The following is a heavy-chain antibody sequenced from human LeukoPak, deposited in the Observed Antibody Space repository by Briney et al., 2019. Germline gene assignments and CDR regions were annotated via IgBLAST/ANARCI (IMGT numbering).Heavy chain of an antibody. V-gene: IGHV3-53*01. J-gene: IGHJ4*02. CDR1: GFTVSSSY. D-gene: IGHD6-19*01. CDR2: IYSGGST. CDR3: AREDSGWSFDY. Sequence: PGGSLRLSCAASGFTVSSSYMSWVRQAPGKGLEWVSVIYSGGSTYYADSVKGRFTISRDNSKNTLYLQMNSLRAEDTAVYYCAREDSGWSFDYWGQGTLVTVSS.